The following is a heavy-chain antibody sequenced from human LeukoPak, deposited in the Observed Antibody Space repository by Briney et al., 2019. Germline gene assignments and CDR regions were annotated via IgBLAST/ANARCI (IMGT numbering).Heavy chain of an antibody. CDR3: ARVERARYCSGGSCYDY. D-gene: IGHD2-15*01. CDR2: ISAYNGNT. CDR1: GGTFSSYG. J-gene: IGHJ4*02. V-gene: IGHV1-18*01. Sequence: ASVKVSCKASGGTFSSYGISWVRQAPGQGLEWMGWISAYNGNTNYAQKLQGRVTMTTDTSTSTAYMELRSLRSDDTAVYYCARVERARYCSGGSCYDYWGQGTLVTVSS.